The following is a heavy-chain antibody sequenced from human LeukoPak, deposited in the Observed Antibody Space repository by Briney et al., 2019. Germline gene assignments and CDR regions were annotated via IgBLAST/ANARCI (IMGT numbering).Heavy chain of an antibody. D-gene: IGHD3-10*01. CDR1: GFSLRTYS. CDR2: SSSSSAI. V-gene: IGHV3-48*02. J-gene: IGHJ3*02. Sequence: GGSLRLSCAASGFSLRTYSMNWVRQAPAQGLELVSHSSSSSAIYYADSVKGRFTISRDNATNSLYLQMNSLRDEDTAVYYCARDYYYGSGSRDAFDIWGQGTVVTVSS. CDR3: ARDYYYGSGSRDAFDI.